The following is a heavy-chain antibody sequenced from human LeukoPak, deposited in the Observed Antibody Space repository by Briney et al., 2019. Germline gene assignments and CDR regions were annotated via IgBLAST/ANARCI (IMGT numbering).Heavy chain of an antibody. CDR2: IKSDGRT. CDR1: GFTFSNYW. CDR3: AKVGSYDFWSGYDY. J-gene: IGHJ4*02. Sequence: GGSLRLSCAAAGFTFSNYWMHWVRQAPGKGLVWVSRIKSDGRTNYADSVKGRFTISRDNSKNTLYLQMNSLRAEDTAVYYCAKVGSYDFWSGYDYWGQGTLVTVSS. V-gene: IGHV3-74*01. D-gene: IGHD3-3*01.